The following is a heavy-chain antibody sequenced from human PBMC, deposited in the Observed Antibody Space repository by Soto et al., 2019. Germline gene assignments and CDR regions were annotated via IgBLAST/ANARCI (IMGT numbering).Heavy chain of an antibody. D-gene: IGHD2-2*01. J-gene: IGHJ6*02. CDR3: ARGGGYCSSTSCYIRGGYYYYYYGMDV. V-gene: IGHV4-34*01. CDR1: GGSFSGYY. Sequence: QVQLQQWGAGLLKPSETLSLTCAVYGGSFSGYYWSWIRQPPGKGLEWIGEINHSGSTNYNPSLKRRVTISVDTSKNKFSLKLSSVTAADTAVYYCARGGGYCSSTSCYIRGGYYYYYYGMDVWGQGTTVTVSS. CDR2: INHSGST.